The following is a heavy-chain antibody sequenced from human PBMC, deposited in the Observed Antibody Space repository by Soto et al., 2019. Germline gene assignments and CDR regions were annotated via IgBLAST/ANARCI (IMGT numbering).Heavy chain of an antibody. Sequence: SETLSLTCTVSGGSVISGSYYWIWIRQPPGKGLEWIGYIYYSGSTNYNPSLKSRVTISVDTSKNQFSLKLSSVTAADTAVYYCARVITMVRGVIRFYDAFDTWGQGTMVTVSS. V-gene: IGHV4-61*01. D-gene: IGHD3-10*01. CDR2: IYYSGST. CDR3: ARVITMVRGVIRFYDAFDT. CDR1: GGSVISGSYY. J-gene: IGHJ3*02.